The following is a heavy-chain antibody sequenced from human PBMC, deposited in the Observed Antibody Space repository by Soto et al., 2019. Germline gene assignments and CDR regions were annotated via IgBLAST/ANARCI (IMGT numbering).Heavy chain of an antibody. CDR2: ISYDGSNK. Sequence: QVQLVESGGGVVQPGRSLRLSCAASAFTFSSYSMHWVRQAPDMGLEWVAFISYDGSNKYYADSVKGRFTISRDNSKNTLYLQMNSLRAEDTAVYYCARDRQKALVVVAATGGFDYWGQGTLVTVSS. J-gene: IGHJ4*02. CDR1: AFTFSSYS. CDR3: ARDRQKALVVVAATGGFDY. D-gene: IGHD2-15*01. V-gene: IGHV3-30-3*01.